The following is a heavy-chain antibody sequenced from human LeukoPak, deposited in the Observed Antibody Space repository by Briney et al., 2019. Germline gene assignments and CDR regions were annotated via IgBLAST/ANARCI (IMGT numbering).Heavy chain of an antibody. Sequence: GGSLRLSCAASGFTFTYAWMSWVRQAPGEGLEWVSYISSSSSTIYYADSVKGRFTISRDNAKNSLYLQMNSLRDEDTAVYYRARGNPYYDILTGQADYWGQGTLVTVSS. CDR2: ISSSSSTI. CDR1: GFTFTYAW. V-gene: IGHV3-48*02. D-gene: IGHD3-9*01. J-gene: IGHJ4*02. CDR3: ARGNPYYDILTGQADY.